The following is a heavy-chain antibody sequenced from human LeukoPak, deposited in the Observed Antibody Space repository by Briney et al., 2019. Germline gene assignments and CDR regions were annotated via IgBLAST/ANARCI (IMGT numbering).Heavy chain of an antibody. CDR3: ARGVGDYQFDY. Sequence: SETLSLTCTVSGGSISSYYWSWIRQPPGKGLEWIGYIYYSGSTNYNPSLKSRVTISVDTSKNQFSLKLSSVTAADTAVYYCARGVGDYQFDYWGQGTLVTVPS. J-gene: IGHJ4*02. V-gene: IGHV4-59*01. CDR2: IYYSGST. CDR1: GGSISSYY. D-gene: IGHD4-17*01.